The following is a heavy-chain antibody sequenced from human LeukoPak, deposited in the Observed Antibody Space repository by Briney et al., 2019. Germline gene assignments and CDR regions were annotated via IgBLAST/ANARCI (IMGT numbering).Heavy chain of an antibody. V-gene: IGHV1-2*06. CDR3: ARARTYYDFWSGVNY. Sequence: ASVKVSCKASGYTFTGYYMHWVRQAPGQGLEWMGRINPNSGGTNYAQKFQGRVTMTRDTSISTAYMELSRLRSDDTAVYYCARARTYYDFWSGVNYWGQGTLVTVSS. CDR1: GYTFTGYY. D-gene: IGHD3-3*01. CDR2: INPNSGGT. J-gene: IGHJ4*02.